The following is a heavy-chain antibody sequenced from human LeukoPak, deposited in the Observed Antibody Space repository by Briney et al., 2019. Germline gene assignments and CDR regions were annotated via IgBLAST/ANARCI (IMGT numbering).Heavy chain of an antibody. Sequence: GGSLRLSCVASGFTFSSYAMSWVRQAPGKGLEWVSAISGSGGSTYYADSVKGRFTISRDNSKNTLYLQMNSLRAEDTAVYYCAKRVVHDYYYYGMDVWGKGTTVTVSS. CDR3: AKRVVHDYYYYGMDV. J-gene: IGHJ6*04. V-gene: IGHV3-23*01. D-gene: IGHD5/OR15-5a*01. CDR2: ISGSGGST. CDR1: GFTFSSYA.